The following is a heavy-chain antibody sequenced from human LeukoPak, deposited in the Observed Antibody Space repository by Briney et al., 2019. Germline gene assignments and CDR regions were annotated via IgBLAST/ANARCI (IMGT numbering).Heavy chain of an antibody. Sequence: PSETLSLTCAVSGGSISSGGYSWSWIRQPPGKGLEWIGNIYSSGSTYYNPSLKSRVTISVDTSKNQFSLKLSSVTAADTAVYYCARGYGDYGFNWGQGTLVTVSS. CDR1: GGSISSGGYS. CDR2: IYSSGST. J-gene: IGHJ4*02. V-gene: IGHV4-30-4*07. D-gene: IGHD4-17*01. CDR3: ARGYGDYGFN.